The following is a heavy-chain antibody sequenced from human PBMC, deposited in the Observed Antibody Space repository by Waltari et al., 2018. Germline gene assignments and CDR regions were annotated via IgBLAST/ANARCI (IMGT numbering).Heavy chain of an antibody. D-gene: IGHD6-19*01. CDR2: CEPEDGET. J-gene: IGHJ4*02. V-gene: IGHV1-24*01. CDR3: ASQWLVGGPFDY. Sequence: QVQLVQSGAEVKKPGASVKVSCKVSGYTLTELSMHWVRQAPGNGLEWMGGCEPEDGETIYAQKFQGRVTMTEDTSTNTDYMELSSLRAEDTAVYYCASQWLVGGPFDYWGQGTLVTVSS. CDR1: GYTLTELS.